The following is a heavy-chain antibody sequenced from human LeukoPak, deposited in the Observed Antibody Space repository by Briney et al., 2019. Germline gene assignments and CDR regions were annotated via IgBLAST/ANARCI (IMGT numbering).Heavy chain of an antibody. CDR3: AIVGATPGAFDI. CDR1: GYTFTSYD. V-gene: IGHV1-8*01. CDR2: MNPNSGNT. Sequence: GASVKVSCKASGYTFTSYDINWVRRATGQGLEWMGWMNPNSGNTGYAQKFQGRVTMTRNTSISTAYMELSSLRSEDTAVYYCAIVGATPGAFDIWGQGTMVTVSS. D-gene: IGHD1-26*01. J-gene: IGHJ3*02.